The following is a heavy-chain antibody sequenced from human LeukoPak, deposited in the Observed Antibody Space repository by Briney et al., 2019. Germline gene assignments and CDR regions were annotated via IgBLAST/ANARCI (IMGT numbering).Heavy chain of an antibody. J-gene: IGHJ6*03. V-gene: IGHV4-30-2*01. CDR2: IYHSGST. Sequence: SETLSLTCTVSGGSISSGGYYWSWIRQPPGKGLEWIGYIYHSGSTYYNPSLKSRVTISVDRSKNQFSLKLSSVTAADTAVYYCASQTYYYYMDVWGKGTTVTVSS. CDR3: ASQTYYYYMDV. CDR1: GGSISSGGYY.